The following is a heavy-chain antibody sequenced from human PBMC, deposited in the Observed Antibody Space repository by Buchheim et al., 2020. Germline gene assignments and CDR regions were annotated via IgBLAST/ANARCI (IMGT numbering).Heavy chain of an antibody. CDR2: INHSGST. Sequence: QVQLQQWGAGLLKPSETLSLTCAVYGGSFSGYYWSWIRQPPGKGLEWIGEINHSGSTNYNPSLKSRVTISVDTSNNQFSLKLSSVTAADTAVYYCARGFCSGGSCYAWGLYYYYGMDVWGQGTT. D-gene: IGHD2-15*01. V-gene: IGHV4-34*01. J-gene: IGHJ6*02. CDR3: ARGFCSGGSCYAWGLYYYYGMDV. CDR1: GGSFSGYY.